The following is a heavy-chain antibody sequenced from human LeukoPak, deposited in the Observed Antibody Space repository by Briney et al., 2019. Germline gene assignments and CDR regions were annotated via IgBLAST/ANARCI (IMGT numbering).Heavy chain of an antibody. CDR2: IYTSGST. V-gene: IGHV4-4*07. CDR1: GGSISSYY. D-gene: IGHD3-3*01. J-gene: IGHJ4*02. Sequence: SETLSLTCTVSGGSISSYYWSWIRQPAGKGLEWIGRIYTSGSTNYNPSLKSRVTMSVDTSKNQFSLKLSSVTAADTAVYYCARDRRGFWSGYAWDYFDYWGQGTLVTVSS. CDR3: ARDRRGFWSGYAWDYFDY.